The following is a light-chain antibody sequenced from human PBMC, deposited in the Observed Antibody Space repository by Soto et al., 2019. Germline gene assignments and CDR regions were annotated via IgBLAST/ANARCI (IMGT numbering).Light chain of an antibody. J-gene: IGLJ2*01. CDR3: QVRDSSSDHVV. Sequence: SYELTQPPSVSVAPGKTARITCGGNNIGSKSVHWYQQKPGQAPVLVIYYDNDRPSGIPERFSGSNSGNTATLTISRVEAGDEADYYCQVRDSSSDHVVFGGGTQLTVL. V-gene: IGLV3-21*04. CDR1: NIGSKS. CDR2: YDN.